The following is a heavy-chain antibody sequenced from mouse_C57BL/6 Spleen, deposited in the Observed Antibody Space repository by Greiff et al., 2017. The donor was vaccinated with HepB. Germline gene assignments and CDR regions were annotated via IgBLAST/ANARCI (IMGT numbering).Heavy chain of an antibody. D-gene: IGHD3-2*02. CDR1: GFSLSTSGMG. CDR3: ARRGAQATVSFAY. Sequence: QVTLKESGPGILQSSQTLSLTCSSSGFSLSTSGMGVSWIRQPSGQGLEWLVHIYWDDDKRYNPSLKSRLTISKDTSRNQVFLRITRVDTADTATYYCARRGAQATVSFAYWGQGTLVTVSA. CDR2: IYWDDDK. V-gene: IGHV8-12*01. J-gene: IGHJ3*01.